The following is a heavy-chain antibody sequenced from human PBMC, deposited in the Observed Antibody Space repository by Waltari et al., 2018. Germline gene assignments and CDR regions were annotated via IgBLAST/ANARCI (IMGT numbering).Heavy chain of an antibody. CDR2: ISPYNGNT. V-gene: IGHV1-18*04. CDR3: ARESSGWFGMDV. J-gene: IGHJ6*02. Sequence: QVHLVQSGGAVKKPGASVKVSCKASNHTFINYGISWVRQAPGQGLEWMGWISPYNGNTNQAQNFQGRLTMTTDTSTNTAYMELRTLISDDTAVYYCARESSGWFGMDVWGQGTTVTVSS. D-gene: IGHD6-19*01. CDR1: NHTFINYG.